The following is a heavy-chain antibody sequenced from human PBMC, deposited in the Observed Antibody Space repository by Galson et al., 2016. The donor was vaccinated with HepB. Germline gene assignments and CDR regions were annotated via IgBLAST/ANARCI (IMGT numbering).Heavy chain of an antibody. CDR3: AREGSVSGPDFDN. CDR2: ISYDGNYK. J-gene: IGHJ4*02. D-gene: IGHD6-19*01. Sequence: SLRLSCAASGFTFSSDAMHWVRQAPSKGLEWVAVISYDGNYKSYADAVKGRFTISRDNSKNTLFLQMNSLKIEDTAVYYCAREGSVSGPDFDNWGQGTLVTVSS. CDR1: GFTFSSDA. V-gene: IGHV3-30*04.